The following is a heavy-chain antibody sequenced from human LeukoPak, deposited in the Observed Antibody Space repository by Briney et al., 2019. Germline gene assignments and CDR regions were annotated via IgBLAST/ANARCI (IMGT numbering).Heavy chain of an antibody. Sequence: GGSLRLSCAASGFTFSSYTMNWVRQPPGKGLEWVSNIGTSSTAIYYADSVKGRFTISRDNAKNSLYLQMNSLRADDTAVYYCARFAAGGSYYYYMDVWGKGTMVTASS. CDR2: IGTSSTAI. V-gene: IGHV3-48*01. D-gene: IGHD6-25*01. CDR1: GFTFSSYT. CDR3: ARFAAGGSYYYYMDV. J-gene: IGHJ6*03.